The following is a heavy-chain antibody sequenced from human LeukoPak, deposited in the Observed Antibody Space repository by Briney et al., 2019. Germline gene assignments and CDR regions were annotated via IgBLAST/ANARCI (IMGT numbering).Heavy chain of an antibody. CDR3: ARDSGPYTAMVPFDY. V-gene: IGHV4-59*11. CDR2: IYYSGGT. D-gene: IGHD5-18*01. J-gene: IGHJ4*02. Sequence: SETLSLTCTVSSGSISGHYWSWIRQPPGKGLEWIAYIYYSGGTNYNPSLKSRVTISVDTSKNQFSLKLSSVTAADTAVYYCARDSGPYTAMVPFDYWGQGTLVTVSS. CDR1: SGSISGHY.